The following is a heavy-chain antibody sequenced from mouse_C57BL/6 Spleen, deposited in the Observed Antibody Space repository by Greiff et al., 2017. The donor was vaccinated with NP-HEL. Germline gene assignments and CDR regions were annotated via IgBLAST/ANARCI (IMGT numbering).Heavy chain of an antibody. CDR3: ARRGYYGSSPDWFAY. Sequence: VQLQQSGAELVKPGASVKLSCEASGYTFTSYWMQWVKQRPGQGLEWIGEIDPSDSYTNYNQKFKGKATLTVDTSSSTAYMQLSSLTSEDSAVYYCARRGYYGSSPDWFAYWGQGTLVTVSA. CDR1: GYTFTSYW. J-gene: IGHJ3*01. V-gene: IGHV1-50*01. D-gene: IGHD1-1*01. CDR2: IDPSDSYT.